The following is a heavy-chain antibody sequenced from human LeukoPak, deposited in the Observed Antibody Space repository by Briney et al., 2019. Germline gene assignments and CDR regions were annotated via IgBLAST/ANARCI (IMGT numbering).Heavy chain of an antibody. Sequence: GGSLRLSCAASGFTFSIYSMNWVRQAPGKGLEWVSSISSSSSYIYYADSVKGRFTISRDNAENSLYLQMNSLRAEDTAVYYCARALNDYGDYVFDYWGQGTLVTVSS. CDR1: GFTFSIYS. J-gene: IGHJ4*02. D-gene: IGHD4-17*01. V-gene: IGHV3-21*01. CDR3: ARALNDYGDYVFDY. CDR2: ISSSSSYI.